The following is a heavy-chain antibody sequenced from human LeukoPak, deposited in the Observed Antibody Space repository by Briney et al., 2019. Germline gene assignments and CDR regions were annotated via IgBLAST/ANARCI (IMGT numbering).Heavy chain of an antibody. Sequence: GGSLRLSCAASGFTFSSYAMSWGRQAPGKGLEWVSAISGSGGSTYYADSVKRRFTISRDNSNNTLYLQMNSLRAEDTAVYYCAKPPPELRYFDWLLSPFDYWGQGTLVTVSS. V-gene: IGHV3-23*01. CDR1: GFTFSSYA. CDR2: ISGSGGST. CDR3: AKPPPELRYFDWLLSPFDY. J-gene: IGHJ4*02. D-gene: IGHD3-9*01.